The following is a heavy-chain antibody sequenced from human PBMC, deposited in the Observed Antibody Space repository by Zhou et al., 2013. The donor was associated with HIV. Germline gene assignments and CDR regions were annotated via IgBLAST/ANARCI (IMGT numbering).Heavy chain of an antibody. CDR3: NRGMQRWVNDAFDI. D-gene: IGHD3-16*01. J-gene: IGHJ3*02. CDR1: GYTFTGYY. Sequence: QVQLVQSGAEVKKPGASVKVSCKASGYTFTGYYMHWVRQAPGQGLEWMGWINPNSGGTNYAQKFQGRVTMTRDTSTNTVNMQLGTLTSEDTAVYYCNRGMQRWVNDAFDIWGQGTMVTVSS. V-gene: IGHV1-2*02. CDR2: INPNSGGT.